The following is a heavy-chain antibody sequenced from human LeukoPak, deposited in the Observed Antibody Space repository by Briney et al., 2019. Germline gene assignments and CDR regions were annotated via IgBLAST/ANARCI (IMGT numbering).Heavy chain of an antibody. Sequence: AGGSLRLSCAASGFTFSSYSMNWVRQAPGKGLEWVSSISSSSYIYYADSVKGRFTISRANSKNTHYLQMNSLRADDTAVYYCAGDSSGFYSSLDDWGQGTRVTVSS. D-gene: IGHD3-22*01. CDR1: GFTFSSYS. CDR3: AGDSSGFYSSLDD. CDR2: ISSSSYI. V-gene: IGHV3-21*04. J-gene: IGHJ4*02.